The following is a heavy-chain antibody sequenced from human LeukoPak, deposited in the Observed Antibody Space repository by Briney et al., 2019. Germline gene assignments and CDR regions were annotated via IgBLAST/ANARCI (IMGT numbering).Heavy chain of an antibody. V-gene: IGHV1-69*13. CDR3: ARWKLEPSLRYFDY. J-gene: IGHJ4*02. Sequence: SVKVSCKASGGTFSSYAISWVRQAPGQGLEWMGGIIPIFGTANYAQKFQGRVTITADESTSTAYMELSSLRSEDTAVYYCARWKLEPSLRYFDYWGQGTLVTVSS. CDR1: GGTFSSYA. CDR2: IIPIFGTA. D-gene: IGHD1-1*01.